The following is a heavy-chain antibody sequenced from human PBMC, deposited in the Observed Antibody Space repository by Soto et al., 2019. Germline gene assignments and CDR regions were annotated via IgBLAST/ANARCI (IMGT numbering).Heavy chain of an antibody. D-gene: IGHD6-19*01. CDR1: GFTFSSYA. Sequence: EVQLLESGGGLVQPGRSLRLSCAASGFTFSSYAMNWVRQAPGKGLEWVSAMSGTGGSTYYADSVKGRFTISRDKSKNTLYLQMNSLRVEDTAVFYCAKAGFRSGWSPSYFDYWGQGTLVTVSS. CDR3: AKAGFRSGWSPSYFDY. J-gene: IGHJ4*02. V-gene: IGHV3-23*01. CDR2: MSGTGGST.